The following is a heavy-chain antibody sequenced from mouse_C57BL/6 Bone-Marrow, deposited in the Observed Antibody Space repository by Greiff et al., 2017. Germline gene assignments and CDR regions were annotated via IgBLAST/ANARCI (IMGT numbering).Heavy chain of an antibody. CDR1: GYTFTDYE. CDR3: TRTIYYGSSGAMDY. D-gene: IGHD1-1*01. Sequence: QVQLKESGAELVRPGASVTLSCKASGYTFTDYEMHWVKRTPVHGLEWIGAIDPETGGTAYNQKFKGKAILTADKSSSTAYMELRSLTSEDSAVYYCTRTIYYGSSGAMDYWGQGTSVTVSS. V-gene: IGHV1-15*01. CDR2: IDPETGGT. J-gene: IGHJ4*01.